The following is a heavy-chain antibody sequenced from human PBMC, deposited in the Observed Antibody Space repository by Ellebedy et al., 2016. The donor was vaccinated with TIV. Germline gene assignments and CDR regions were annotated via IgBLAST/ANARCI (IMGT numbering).Heavy chain of an antibody. CDR3: ARENWYNDY. V-gene: IGHV3-7*04. Sequence: GESLKISCAASGFTFTTFWTTWVRQVPGKGLEWVGNITQDGSEKCYGDAVKGRFTISRDNAKNSVYLQMNSLRAEDTAVYYCARENWYNDYWGQGTLVTVSS. CDR1: GFTFTTFW. CDR2: ITQDGSEK. J-gene: IGHJ4*02. D-gene: IGHD1/OR15-1a*01.